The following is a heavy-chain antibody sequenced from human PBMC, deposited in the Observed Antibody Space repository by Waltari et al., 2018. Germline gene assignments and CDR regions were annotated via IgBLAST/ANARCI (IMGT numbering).Heavy chain of an antibody. CDR1: AFTFSNYN. D-gene: IGHD2-2*01. CDR3: ARVVSGRLYYSYYYMDI. Sequence: EVQLVESGGGLVKPGGSLRLSCAASAFTFSNYNLTWVRQAPGKALAWVYSSSNSGNYMYYGDSVKGRFTISRDNAKNSLSLLMNSLRAEDTAVYYCARVVSGRLYYSYYYMDIWGKGTTVTVSS. CDR2: SSNSGNYM. V-gene: IGHV3-21*01. J-gene: IGHJ6*03.